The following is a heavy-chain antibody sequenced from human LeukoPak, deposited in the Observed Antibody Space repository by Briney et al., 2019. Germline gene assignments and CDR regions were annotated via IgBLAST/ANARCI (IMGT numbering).Heavy chain of an antibody. Sequence: GRSLRLSCAATGFTFSSYGMHWVRQAPGKGLEWVAVISYDGSNKYYADSVKGRFTISRDNSKNTLYLQMNSLRAEDTAVYYFAKESRRWIQLAWGQGTLVTVSS. CDR2: ISYDGSNK. CDR3: AKESRRWIQLA. CDR1: GFTFSSYG. V-gene: IGHV3-30*18. D-gene: IGHD5-18*01. J-gene: IGHJ5*02.